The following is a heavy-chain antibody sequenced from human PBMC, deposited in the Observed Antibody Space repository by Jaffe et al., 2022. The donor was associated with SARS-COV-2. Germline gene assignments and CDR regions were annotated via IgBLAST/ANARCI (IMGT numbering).Heavy chain of an antibody. CDR1: GFTFSTYG. V-gene: IGHV3-33*01. CDR2: VWHDGSKE. CDR3: ARDLWPKYCSSISCSTFDY. Sequence: QVQLVESGGGVVQPGKSLRLSCAASGFTFSTYGFHWVRQAPGKGLEWVAVVWHDGSKEFYASSVKGRFAVSKDSSKNRIYLQMNSLRVEDSAVYYCARDLWPKYCSSISCSTFDYWGQGTLVTVSS. J-gene: IGHJ4*02. D-gene: IGHD2-2*01.